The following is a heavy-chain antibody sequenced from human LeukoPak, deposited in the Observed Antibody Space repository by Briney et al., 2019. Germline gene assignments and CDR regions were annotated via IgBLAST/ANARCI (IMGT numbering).Heavy chain of an antibody. CDR1: GGSISSGSYY. Sequence: SETLSLTCTVSGGSISSGSYYWSWIRQPAGKGLEWIGRIYTSGSTNYNPSLKSRVTISVDTSKNQFSLKLSSVTAADTAVYYCAGAVGATRWGGATLAFDIWGQGTMVTVSS. CDR2: IYTSGST. CDR3: AGAVGATRWGGATLAFDI. D-gene: IGHD1-26*01. V-gene: IGHV4-61*02. J-gene: IGHJ3*02.